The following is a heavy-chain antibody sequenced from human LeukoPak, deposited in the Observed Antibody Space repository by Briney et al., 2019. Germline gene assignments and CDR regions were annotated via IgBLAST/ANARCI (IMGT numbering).Heavy chain of an antibody. V-gene: IGHV1-3*01. CDR1: GYTFTSYA. J-gene: IGHJ4*02. Sequence: GASVKVSCKASGYTFTSYAMHWVRQAPGQRLEWMGWINAGNGNTKYSQKFQGRVTITRDTSTNTAYMELRSLRSDDTAVYYCARDVNDNIGSSDYWGQGTLVTVSS. D-gene: IGHD3-22*01. CDR3: ARDVNDNIGSSDY. CDR2: INAGNGNT.